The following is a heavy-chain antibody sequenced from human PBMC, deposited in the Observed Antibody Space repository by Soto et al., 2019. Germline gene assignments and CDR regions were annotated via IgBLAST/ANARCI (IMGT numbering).Heavy chain of an antibody. J-gene: IGHJ4*02. Sequence: QVQLQESGPGLVKPSGTLSLTCAVSGVSISSSNWWSWVRQSPGKGLEWIGEIYHSGSTNYNPSLKSRFTISVDESKNHLSLKRSSVTAADTAVYYCARLPSDSNQLALDYWGQGTLVTVSS. CDR3: ARLPSDSNQLALDY. V-gene: IGHV4-4*02. CDR2: IYHSGST. CDR1: GVSISSSNW. D-gene: IGHD2-2*01.